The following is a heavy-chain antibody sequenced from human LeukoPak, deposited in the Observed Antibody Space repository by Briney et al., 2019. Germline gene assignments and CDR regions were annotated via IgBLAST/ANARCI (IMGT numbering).Heavy chain of an antibody. J-gene: IGHJ4*02. CDR1: GFTVITND. CDR2: LYSDGNT. V-gene: IGHV3-53*01. CDR3: ARGVEPLAANTLAY. Sequence: GGSLRLSCAASGFTVITNDMTWVRQAPGKGLEWVSVLYSDGNTKYADSVQGRFTISRDNSKNTLYLEIHSLSRDYTAVYYCARGVEPLAANTLAYWGQGTLVTVSS. D-gene: IGHD1-14*01.